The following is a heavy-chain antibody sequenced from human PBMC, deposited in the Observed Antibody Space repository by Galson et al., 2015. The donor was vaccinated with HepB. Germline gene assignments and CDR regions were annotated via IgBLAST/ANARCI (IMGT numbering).Heavy chain of an antibody. V-gene: IGHV3-23*01. D-gene: IGHD2-21*02. CDR2: ISGSSGST. J-gene: IGHJ4*02. CDR3: AKGCGGTCYSDFDY. Sequence: SLRLSCAASGFTFSSYGMHWVRQAPGKGLEWVSTISGSSGSTYYADSVKGRFTISRDNSKNTLYLQMNSLRAEDTAVYYCAKGCGGTCYSDFDYWGQGALVTVSS. CDR1: GFTFSSYG.